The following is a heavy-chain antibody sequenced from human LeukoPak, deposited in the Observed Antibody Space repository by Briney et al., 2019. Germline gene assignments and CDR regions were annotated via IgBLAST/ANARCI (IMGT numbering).Heavy chain of an antibody. CDR2: IKPNSGGT. V-gene: IGHV1-2*06. Sequence: ASVKGSCKASGYTFTDYYMHWVRQAPGQGLEWMGRIKPNSGGTNYGQKFQGRVTMTRDTSISIAYMELSNLRSDDTAVYYCARDRNQYCSGGSCYFVYWGQGTLVTVSS. CDR3: ARDRNQYCSGGSCYFVY. D-gene: IGHD2-15*01. CDR1: GYTFTDYY. J-gene: IGHJ4*02.